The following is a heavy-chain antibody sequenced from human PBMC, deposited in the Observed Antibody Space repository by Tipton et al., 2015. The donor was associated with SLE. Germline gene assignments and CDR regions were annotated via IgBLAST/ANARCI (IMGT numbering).Heavy chain of an antibody. Sequence: QLVQSGGGLVQPGGSLRLSCSASGFTFSNYGMHWVRQAPGKGLEWVAVISYDGSNKYYADSVRGRFTISRDNSKNTLFLQMSSLRTEDTAVYYCAKDGTIWYPRCFDLWGRGTLVTVSS. J-gene: IGHJ2*01. CDR1: GFTFSNYG. CDR3: AKDGTIWYPRCFDL. CDR2: ISYDGSNK. D-gene: IGHD6-13*01. V-gene: IGHV3-30*18.